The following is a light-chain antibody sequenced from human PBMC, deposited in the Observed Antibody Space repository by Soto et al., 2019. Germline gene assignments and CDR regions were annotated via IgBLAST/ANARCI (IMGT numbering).Light chain of an antibody. CDR1: HDINNN. CDR2: DAS. J-gene: IGKJ4*01. V-gene: IGKV1-33*01. CDR3: QHFHNLPVT. Sequence: DIQMTQSPSSPSASVGDRVTITCQASHDINNNLNWYQQKPGKAPKLLIYDASNLERGVPSRFSGGGSVTHFTFTISSLQPEDIATYYCQHFHNLPVTFGGGTRVEMK.